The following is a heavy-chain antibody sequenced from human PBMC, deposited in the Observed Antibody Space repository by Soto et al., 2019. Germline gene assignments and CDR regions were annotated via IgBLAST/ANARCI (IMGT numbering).Heavy chain of an antibody. D-gene: IGHD5-12*01. Sequence: SSETLSLTCTVSGGSSSSSSYYWGWIRQPPGKGLEWIGSIYYSGSTYYNPSLKSRVTISVDTSKNQFSLKLSSVTAADTAVYYCARRWAGKWLRLTHNWFDPWGQGTLVTVSS. CDR1: GGSSSSSSYY. J-gene: IGHJ5*02. CDR3: ARRWAGKWLRLTHNWFDP. CDR2: IYYSGST. V-gene: IGHV4-39*01.